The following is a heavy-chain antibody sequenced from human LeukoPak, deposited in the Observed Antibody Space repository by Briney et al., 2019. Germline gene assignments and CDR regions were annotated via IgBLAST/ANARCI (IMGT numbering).Heavy chain of an antibody. J-gene: IGHJ4*02. Sequence: PGGSLRLSCAASGFTFDDYGMSWVRQAPGKGLEWVSGINWNGGSTVYADSVKGRFTISRDNAKNSLYLQMNSLRAEDTALYYCARASGGFISKLDYWGRGTLVTVSS. CDR1: GFTFDDYG. V-gene: IGHV3-20*04. CDR3: ARASGGFISKLDY. CDR2: INWNGGST. D-gene: IGHD3-22*01.